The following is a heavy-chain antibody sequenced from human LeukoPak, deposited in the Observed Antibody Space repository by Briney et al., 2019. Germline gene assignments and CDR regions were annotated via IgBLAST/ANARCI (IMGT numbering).Heavy chain of an antibody. CDR2: INGRGDNT. CDR3: AKDRVSPGFNLFDP. D-gene: IGHD2/OR15-2a*01. CDR1: GFTFSSYA. Sequence: GGSLRLSCAASGFTFSSYAMSWVRQAPGKGLEWGSAINGRGDNTYYADFVKGRFTISRDNSKTTLYLQINNLRAEDTAMYYCAKDRVSPGFNLFDPWGQGTLVTVSS. J-gene: IGHJ5*02. V-gene: IGHV3-23*01.